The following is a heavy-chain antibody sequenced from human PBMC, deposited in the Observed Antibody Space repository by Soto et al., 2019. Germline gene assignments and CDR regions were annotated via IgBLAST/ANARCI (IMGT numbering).Heavy chain of an antibody. CDR1: GFTFSSYA. Sequence: GGSLRLSCAASGFTFSSYAMSWVRQAPGKGLEWVSAISASGGSTYYADSVRGRFTISRDNSKNTLYLQMNSLRAEDTAVYYCAKTGVMGYCSGNSCYIDYWGQGTLVTVSS. J-gene: IGHJ4*02. D-gene: IGHD2-15*01. V-gene: IGHV3-23*01. CDR3: AKTGVMGYCSGNSCYIDY. CDR2: ISASGGST.